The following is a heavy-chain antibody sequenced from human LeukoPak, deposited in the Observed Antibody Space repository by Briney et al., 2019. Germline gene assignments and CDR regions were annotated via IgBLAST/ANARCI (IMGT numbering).Heavy chain of an antibody. V-gene: IGHV5-10-1*01. Sequence: GESLKISCKGSGYSFTSYWISWVRQMPGKGLEWMGRIDPSDSYTNYSPSFQGHVTISADKSISTAYLQWSSLKAPDTAMYYCARLRVDTAMVIYYYYGMDVWGKGTTVTVSS. CDR1: GYSFTSYW. J-gene: IGHJ6*04. D-gene: IGHD5-18*01. CDR2: IDPSDSYT. CDR3: ARLRVDTAMVIYYYYGMDV.